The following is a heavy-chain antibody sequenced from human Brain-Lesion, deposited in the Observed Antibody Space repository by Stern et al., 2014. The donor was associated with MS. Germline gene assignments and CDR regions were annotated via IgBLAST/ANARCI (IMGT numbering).Heavy chain of an antibody. Sequence: QDQLVQSGAEVKKPGASVKVSCKASGYTFIRYAMQWVRQAPGQRLEWMGRIKGVDDKTKYSHKFQGRVTITRDTSANTVYMELSSLRSEDTAVYYCARDDHRDSSGHYAPFDYWGQGTRVTVSS. CDR2: IKGVDDKT. D-gene: IGHD3-22*01. CDR1: GYTFIRYA. V-gene: IGHV1-3*01. CDR3: ARDDHRDSSGHYAPFDY. J-gene: IGHJ4*02.